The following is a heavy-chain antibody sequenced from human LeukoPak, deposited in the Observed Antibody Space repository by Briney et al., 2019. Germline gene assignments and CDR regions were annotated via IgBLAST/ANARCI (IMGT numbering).Heavy chain of an antibody. V-gene: IGHV3-74*01. D-gene: IGHD2-2*02. J-gene: IGHJ5*02. CDR1: GFTFSSYW. CDR2: INSDGSST. Sequence: GGTLRRSCAASGFTFSSYWMHWVRQAPGKGLVWISRINSDGSSTSYAASVKGRFTISRDNAKNTLYMQMNSLRAEDTAVYYCARDKACSSTSCYTFWFDPWGQGTLVTVSS. CDR3: ARDKACSSTSCYTFWFDP.